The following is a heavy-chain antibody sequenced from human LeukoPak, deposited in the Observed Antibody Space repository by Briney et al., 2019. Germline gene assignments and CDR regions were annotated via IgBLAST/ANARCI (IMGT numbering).Heavy chain of an antibody. CDR1: GFTVSSNY. J-gene: IGHJ4*02. CDR2: ISSSSTYI. CDR3: ARDLRYYDSSGYYDY. D-gene: IGHD3-22*01. Sequence: GGSLRLSCAASGFTVSSNYMSWVRQAPGKGLEWVSSISSSSTYIYYADSVKGRFTISRDNAKNSLYLQMNSLRAEDTAVYYCARDLRYYDSSGYYDYWGQGTLVTVSS. V-gene: IGHV3-21*01.